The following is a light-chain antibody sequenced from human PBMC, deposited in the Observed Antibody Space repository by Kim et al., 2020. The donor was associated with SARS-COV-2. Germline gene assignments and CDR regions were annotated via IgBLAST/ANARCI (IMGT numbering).Light chain of an antibody. CDR3: QSADSSGTYRV. Sequence: PRQPARITCYGGSLPNIDAFWYQQKPCQAPVLFICKDRERPSGIPERFCSYSSGTTVTLTISGVQAQAEADYYCQSADSSGTYRVFGGGTQLTVL. V-gene: IGLV3-25*03. J-gene: IGLJ3*02. CDR1: SLPNID. CDR2: KDR.